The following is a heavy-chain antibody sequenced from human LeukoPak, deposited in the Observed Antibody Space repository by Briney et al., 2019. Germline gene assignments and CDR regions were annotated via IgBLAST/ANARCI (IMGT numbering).Heavy chain of an antibody. CDR1: GFTVSSNY. J-gene: IGHJ4*02. CDR2: IYSGGST. CDR3: ARGVAVAGEFDY. V-gene: IGHV3-66*01. Sequence: GGSLGLSCAASGFTVSSNYMSWVRQAPGKGLEWVSVIYSGGSTYYADSVKGRFTISRDNSKNTLYLQMNSLRVEDTAVYYCARGVAVAGEFDYWGQGTLVTVSS. D-gene: IGHD6-19*01.